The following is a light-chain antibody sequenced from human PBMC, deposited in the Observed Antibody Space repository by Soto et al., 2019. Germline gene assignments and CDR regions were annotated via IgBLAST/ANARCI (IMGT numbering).Light chain of an antibody. Sequence: IVMTPPPDTLPVSPGERPTISCRASQSVSSNLAWYQQTPGQAPRLLIYGASTRATGIPARFSASGSGTEFTLTISSLQSEDFAVYFCHQYNKGWTFGQGPKVDI. CDR2: GAS. V-gene: IGKV3-15*01. CDR1: QSVSSN. CDR3: HQYNKGWT. J-gene: IGKJ1*01.